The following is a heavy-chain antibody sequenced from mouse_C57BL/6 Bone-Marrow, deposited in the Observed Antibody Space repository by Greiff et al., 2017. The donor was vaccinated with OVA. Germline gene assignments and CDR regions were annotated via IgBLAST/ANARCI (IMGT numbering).Heavy chain of an antibody. CDR1: GFTFSSYA. D-gene: IGHD2-5*01. V-gene: IGHV5-4*01. J-gene: IGHJ1*03. Sequence: EVQRVESGGGLVKPGGSLKLSCAASGFTFSSYAMSWVRQTPEKRLEWVATISDGGSYTYYPDNVKGRFTISRDNAKNNLYLQMSHLKSEDTAMYYCARAYYSNLDWYFDVWGTGTTVTVSS. CDR3: ARAYYSNLDWYFDV. CDR2: ISDGGSYT.